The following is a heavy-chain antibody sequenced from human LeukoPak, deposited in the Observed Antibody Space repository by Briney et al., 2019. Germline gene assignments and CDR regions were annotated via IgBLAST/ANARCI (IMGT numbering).Heavy chain of an antibody. CDR2: TYYRSKWHS. V-gene: IGHV6-1*01. CDR3: ARGGSSSWYRWFDP. J-gene: IGHJ5*02. CDR1: GDSVSNNRGA. D-gene: IGHD6-13*01. Sequence: SQTLSLTCAISGDSVSNNRGAWSWIRQSPSRGLEWLGRTYYRSKWHSDYAEFVKSRITINADTSQNHFSLQLKSVTPEDTAVYYCARGGSSSWYRWFDPWGQGTPVTVSP.